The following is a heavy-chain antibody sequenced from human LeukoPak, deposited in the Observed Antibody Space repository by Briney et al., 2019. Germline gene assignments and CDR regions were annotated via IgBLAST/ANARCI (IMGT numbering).Heavy chain of an antibody. CDR3: AGRHCSGGGCYFAGADPFDY. CDR1: GFTFSSCA. D-gene: IGHD2-15*01. V-gene: IGHV3-23*01. Sequence: GGSLRLSCAVSGFTFSSCAMSWVRQAAGKGLEYVSSISGGGGNTNYADSVKGRFAISRDNSKNTVYLQMNSLRVEDTAVYFCAGRHCSGGGCYFAGADPFDYWGQGTLVTVSS. CDR2: ISGGGGNT. J-gene: IGHJ4*02.